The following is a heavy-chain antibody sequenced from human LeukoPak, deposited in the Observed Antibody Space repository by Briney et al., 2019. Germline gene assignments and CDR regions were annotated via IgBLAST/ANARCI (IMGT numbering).Heavy chain of an antibody. CDR3: ARDHSLGYCSSTSCYPLYYYYYMDV. V-gene: IGHV3-48*01. D-gene: IGHD2-2*01. J-gene: IGHJ6*03. Sequence: GGSLRLSCAASGFTFSSYSMNWVRQAPGKGLEWVSYISSSSSTIYYADSVKGRFTISRDNAKNSLYLQMNSLRAEDTAVYYCARDHSLGYCSSTSCYPLYYYYYMDVWGKGTTVTISS. CDR1: GFTFSSYS. CDR2: ISSSSSTI.